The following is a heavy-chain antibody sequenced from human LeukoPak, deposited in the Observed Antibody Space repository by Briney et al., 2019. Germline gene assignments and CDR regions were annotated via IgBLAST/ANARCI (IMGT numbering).Heavy chain of an antibody. J-gene: IGHJ4*02. CDR3: ARAGYIYYNILTGSNLDS. CDR1: GFTFSSYA. V-gene: IGHV3-23*01. Sequence: PGGSLRLSCAASGFTFSSYAMSWVRQAPGKGLEWVSGISDSGGSTYYADSVKGRFTISRDNAKNSLYLQMNSLRAEDTAVYYCARAGYIYYNILTGSNLDSWGQGTLVTVSS. CDR2: ISDSGGST. D-gene: IGHD3-9*01.